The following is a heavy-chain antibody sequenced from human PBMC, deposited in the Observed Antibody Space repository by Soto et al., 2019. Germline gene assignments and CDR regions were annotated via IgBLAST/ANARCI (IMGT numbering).Heavy chain of an antibody. CDR1: GGTFSSYA. Sequence: QVQLVQSGAEVKKPGSSVKVSCKASGGTFSSYAISWVRQAPGQGLEWMGGIIPIFGTANYAQKVQGRVTITADESTSTAYMELSSLRSEDTAVYYCAVVLASPRVYYYGMDVWGQGTTVTVSS. J-gene: IGHJ6*02. CDR3: AVVLASPRVYYYGMDV. D-gene: IGHD3-3*01. CDR2: IIPIFGTA. V-gene: IGHV1-69*01.